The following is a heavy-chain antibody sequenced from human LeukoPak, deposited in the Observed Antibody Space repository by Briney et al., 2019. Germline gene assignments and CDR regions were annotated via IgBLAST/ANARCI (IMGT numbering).Heavy chain of an antibody. CDR1: GYTFTSYY. V-gene: IGHV1-46*01. J-gene: IGHJ3*02. D-gene: IGHD3-22*01. CDR3: ARVKPNYYDSSAYGTFDI. CDR2: INPSGGST. Sequence: ASVKVSCKASGYTFTSYYMHWVRPAPGQGLEWMGIINPSGGSTSYAKKFQGRFSMTRDTSTSTVYMELSSLRSEDTAVYYCARVKPNYYDSSAYGTFDIWGQGTMVTVSS.